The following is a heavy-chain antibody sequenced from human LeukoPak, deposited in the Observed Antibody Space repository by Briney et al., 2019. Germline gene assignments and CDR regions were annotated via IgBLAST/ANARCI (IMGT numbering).Heavy chain of an antibody. CDR3: ASRGHVGSGTYSPYDY. CDR1: GVSISSGSYY. J-gene: IGHJ4*02. V-gene: IGHV4-61*02. D-gene: IGHD3-10*01. Sequence: SETLSLTCTVPGVSISSGSYYWSWIRQPAGKGLEWIGRIYTSGSTNYNPSLKSRVTISVDTSKNQFSLKLSSVTAADTAVYYCASRGHVGSGTYSPYDYWGQGTLVTVSS. CDR2: IYTSGST.